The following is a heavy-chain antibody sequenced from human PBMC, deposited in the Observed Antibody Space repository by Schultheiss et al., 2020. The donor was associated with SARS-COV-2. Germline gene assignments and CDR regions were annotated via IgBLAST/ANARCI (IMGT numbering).Heavy chain of an antibody. V-gene: IGHV3-66*01. CDR3: ARDRRVDAYYYFYYYGLDV. CDR1: GFTFSSYV. D-gene: IGHD3-16*01. J-gene: IGHJ6*02. CDR2: IDGSSRT. Sequence: GGSLRLSCAASGFTFSSYVMRWVRQAPGKGLEWVASIDGSSRTSYADSVKGRFTISRDNSKNTVYLQMNSLRAEDTAVYYCARDRRVDAYYYFYYYGLDVWGLGTTVTVSS.